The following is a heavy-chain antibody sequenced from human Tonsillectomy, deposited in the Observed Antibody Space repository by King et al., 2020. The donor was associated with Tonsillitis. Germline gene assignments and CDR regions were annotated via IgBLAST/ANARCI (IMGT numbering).Heavy chain of an antibody. CDR1: GFTFSSYW. CDR2: IKQDGSEK. J-gene: IGHJ5*02. CDR3: ARDPRLDLAAAGLNWFDP. Sequence: EVQLVESGGGLVQPGGSLRLSCAASGFTFSSYWMSWVRQAPGKGLEWVANIKQDGSEKYYVDSVKGRFTISRENAKNSLYLQMNSLRAEDTAVYYCARDPRLDLAAAGLNWFDPWGQGTLVTVSS. V-gene: IGHV3-7*04. D-gene: IGHD6-13*01.